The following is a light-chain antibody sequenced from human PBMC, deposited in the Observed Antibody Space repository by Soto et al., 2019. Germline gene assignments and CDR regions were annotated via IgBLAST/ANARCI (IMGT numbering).Light chain of an antibody. V-gene: IGKV3-11*01. CDR2: DAS. CDR1: QSVSSS. Sequence: EIVLTQSPATLSLSPGERATLSCRASQSVSSSLAWYQQKPGQAPRLLIYDASNRATCIPARFSVSGSGTDVTLTISSLEPEDFAVYYCQQRSNSLTFGEGNKVEIK. CDR3: QQRSNSLT. J-gene: IGKJ4*01.